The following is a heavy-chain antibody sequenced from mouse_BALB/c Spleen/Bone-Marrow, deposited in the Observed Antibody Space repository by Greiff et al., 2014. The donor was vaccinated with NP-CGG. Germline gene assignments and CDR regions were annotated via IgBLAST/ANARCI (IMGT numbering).Heavy chain of an antibody. CDR3: APYYYGSSQFAY. CDR1: GFNIKDTY. J-gene: IGHJ3*01. Sequence: VQLQQSGAELVKPGASVKLSCTASGFNIKDTYMHWVKQRPEQGLEWIGRIDPANGNTKYDPKFQGKATITADTSSNTAYQQLSSLTSEDTAVYYCAPYYYGSSQFAYWGQGTLVTVSA. V-gene: IGHV14-3*02. CDR2: IDPANGNT. D-gene: IGHD1-1*01.